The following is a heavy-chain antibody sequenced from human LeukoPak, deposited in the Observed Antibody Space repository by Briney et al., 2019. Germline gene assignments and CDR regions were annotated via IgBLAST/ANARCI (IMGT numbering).Heavy chain of an antibody. J-gene: IGHJ1*01. CDR2: IYTSGIT. CDR1: GGSISSYY. D-gene: IGHD4-17*01. Sequence: SETLSLTCTVSGGSISSYYWSWIRQPAGKGLEWIGRIYTSGITNYNPSLKSRVTMSVDTSKNQFSLKLSSVTAADTAVYYCARGGEYGDYRHTQYFQHWGQGTLVTVSS. V-gene: IGHV4-4*07. CDR3: ARGGEYGDYRHTQYFQH.